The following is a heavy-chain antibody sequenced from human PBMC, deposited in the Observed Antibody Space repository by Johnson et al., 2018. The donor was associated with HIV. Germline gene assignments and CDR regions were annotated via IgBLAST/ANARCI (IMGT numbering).Heavy chain of an antibody. V-gene: IGHV3-23*04. D-gene: IGHD5/OR15-5a*01. Sequence: EVQLVESGGGVVQPGGSLRLSCAASGFTFSSYAMSWVRQAPGKGLEWVSAISGSGGSTYYADSVKGRFTISRDNSKNTLYLQMNSLRDEDTAVYYCARDLRPPTRTFDLWGQGTMVTVSS. J-gene: IGHJ3*01. CDR3: ARDLRPPTRTFDL. CDR1: GFTFSSYA. CDR2: ISGSGGST.